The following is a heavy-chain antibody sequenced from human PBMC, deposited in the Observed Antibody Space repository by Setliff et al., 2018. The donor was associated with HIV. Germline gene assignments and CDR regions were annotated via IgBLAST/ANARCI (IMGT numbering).Heavy chain of an antibody. D-gene: IGHD3-3*01. Sequence: PGGSLRLSCAVSGFTFSSYTMDWVRQAPGKGLEWVALIYYDGSTEYYADSVKGRFTISRDNSKNTLYLQMNSLRVEDTAVYYCAKDVSIDYDFWSGAPPGYYYYMDVWGKGTTVTVSS. J-gene: IGHJ6*03. V-gene: IGHV3-33*06. CDR1: GFTFSSYT. CDR3: AKDVSIDYDFWSGAPPGYYYYMDV. CDR2: IYYDGSTE.